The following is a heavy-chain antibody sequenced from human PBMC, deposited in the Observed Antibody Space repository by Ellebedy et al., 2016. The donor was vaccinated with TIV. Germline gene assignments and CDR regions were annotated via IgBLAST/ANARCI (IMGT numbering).Heavy chain of an antibody. D-gene: IGHD3-10*01. CDR3: AKGPREGTRITMVRGALYFDY. J-gene: IGHJ4*02. V-gene: IGHV3-23*01. CDR1: GFTFSSYA. Sequence: GGSLRLSXAASGFTFSSYAMSWVRQAPGKGLEWVSAISGSGDSTYYADSVKGRFTISRDNSKNTLYLQMNSLRAEDTAVYYCAKGPREGTRITMVRGALYFDYWGQGTLVAVSS. CDR2: ISGSGDST.